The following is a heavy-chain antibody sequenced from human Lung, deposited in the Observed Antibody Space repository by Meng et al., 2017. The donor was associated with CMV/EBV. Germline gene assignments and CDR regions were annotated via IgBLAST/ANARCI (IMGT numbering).Heavy chain of an antibody. J-gene: IGHJ6*02. CDR3: ARDCSSTSCYSPALYGMDV. Sequence: SVXVSXKASGGTFSSYTISWVRQAPGQGLEWMGRIIPILGIANYAQKFQGRVTITADKSTSTAYMELSSLRSEDTAVYYCARDCSSTSCYSPALYGMDVWXQGTTVTVSS. CDR2: IIPILGIA. CDR1: GGTFSSYT. V-gene: IGHV1-69*04. D-gene: IGHD2-2*01.